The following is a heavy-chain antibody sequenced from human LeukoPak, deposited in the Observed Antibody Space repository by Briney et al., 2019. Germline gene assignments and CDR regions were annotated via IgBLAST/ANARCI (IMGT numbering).Heavy chain of an antibody. V-gene: IGHV3-23*01. CDR2: ISSRGDIT. D-gene: IGHD2-21*01. Sequence: GSLRLSFVASGFTFNTYAMSWVRQRPGQGPEWVSMISSRGDITDYAESVKDRFTISRDNAKRALYLQLESPRGEDTAMYYCAKDPRAMGRYFFDDWGQGTLVTVSS. J-gene: IGHJ4*01. CDR1: GFTFNTYA. CDR3: AKDPRAMGRYFFDD.